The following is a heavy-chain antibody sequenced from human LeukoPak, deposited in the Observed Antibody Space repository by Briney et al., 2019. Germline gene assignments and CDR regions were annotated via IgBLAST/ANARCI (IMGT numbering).Heavy chain of an antibody. V-gene: IGHV3-48*03. CDR1: GFTFSSYE. Sequence: GGSLRLSCAASGFTFSSYEMNWVRQAPGKGLEWVSYISSTGSTIYYADSVKGRFTISRDNAKNSLYLQMNSLRAEDTAVYYCASDYYDRSQYWGQGTLVTVSS. J-gene: IGHJ4*02. CDR2: ISSTGSTI. CDR3: ASDYYDRSQY. D-gene: IGHD3-22*01.